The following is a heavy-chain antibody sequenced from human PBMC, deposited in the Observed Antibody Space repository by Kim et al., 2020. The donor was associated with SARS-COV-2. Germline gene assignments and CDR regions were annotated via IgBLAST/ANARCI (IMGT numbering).Heavy chain of an antibody. CDR2: ISGSGGST. D-gene: IGHD3-10*01. Sequence: GGSLRLSCAASGFTFSSYAMSWVRQAPGKGLEWVSAISGSGGSTYYADSVKGRFTISRDNSKNTLYLQMNSLRAEDTAIYYCAKDRARITMVRGVFQFDYWGQGTLVTVSS. CDR1: GFTFSSYA. J-gene: IGHJ4*02. CDR3: AKDRARITMVRGVFQFDY. V-gene: IGHV3-23*01.